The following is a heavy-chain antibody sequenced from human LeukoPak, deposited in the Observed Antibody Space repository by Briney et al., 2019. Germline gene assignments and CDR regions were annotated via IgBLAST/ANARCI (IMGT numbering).Heavy chain of an antibody. CDR1: GFTFSTYN. CDR2: ISSRSSFI. CDR3: ASESPYDSSCYDAFDI. D-gene: IGHD3-22*01. J-gene: IGHJ3*02. V-gene: IGHV3-48*01. Sequence: PGGSLRLSCVASGFTFSTYNLNWVRQAPGKGLEWVSYISSRSSFIYYADSVKGRFTISRDDAKNSLYLQMNSLRAEDTAVYYCASESPYDSSCYDAFDIWGQVTMVTVSS.